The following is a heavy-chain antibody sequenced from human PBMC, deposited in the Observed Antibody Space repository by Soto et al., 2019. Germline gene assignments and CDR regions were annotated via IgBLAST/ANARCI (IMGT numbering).Heavy chain of an antibody. D-gene: IGHD6-19*01. J-gene: IGHJ4*02. CDR2: DSHDGRNT. CDR1: GFTFSDYA. V-gene: IGHV3-30*18. Sequence: VQLVESGGGVVQPGRSLRLSCAASGFTFSDYAMHWVRQAPGKGLEWVAVDSHDGRNTHYADSVKGRFTISRDSSKNTVSLEMTSLRAEDTAVYYGAKGGRQWLVTSDFNYWGQGALVTVSS. CDR3: AKGGRQWLVTSDFNY.